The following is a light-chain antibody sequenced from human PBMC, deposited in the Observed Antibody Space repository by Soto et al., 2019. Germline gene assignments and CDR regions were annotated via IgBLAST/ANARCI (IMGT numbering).Light chain of an antibody. CDR1: QGISTY. CDR2: PAS. Sequence: DIQMTQSPSSLSASVGARVTITCRASQGISTYLAWYQQNPGKVPKLMIYPASTLQSGVPSRFSGSGSGTDFTLTISSLQPEDVATYYCQKYNSAPWTFGQGTKVEIK. CDR3: QKYNSAPWT. V-gene: IGKV1-27*01. J-gene: IGKJ1*01.